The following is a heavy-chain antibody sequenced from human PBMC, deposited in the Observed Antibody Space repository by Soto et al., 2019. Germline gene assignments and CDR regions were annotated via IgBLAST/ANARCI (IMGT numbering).Heavy chain of an antibody. D-gene: IGHD6-13*01. V-gene: IGHV1-69*13. J-gene: IGHJ6*02. Sequence: SVKVSCKASGGTFSSYAISWVRQAPGQGLEWMGGIIPIFGTANYAQKFQGRVTITADESTSTAYMELGSLRSEDTAVYYCASRTTSANPRYSSSWYVRPHSVPATYYYYYGMDVWGQGTTVTVSS. CDR1: GGTFSSYA. CDR2: IIPIFGTA. CDR3: ASRTTSANPRYSSSWYVRPHSVPATYYYYYGMDV.